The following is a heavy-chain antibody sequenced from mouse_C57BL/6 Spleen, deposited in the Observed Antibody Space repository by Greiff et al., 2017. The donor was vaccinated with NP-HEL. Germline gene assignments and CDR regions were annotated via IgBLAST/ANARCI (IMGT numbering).Heavy chain of an antibody. D-gene: IGHD1-1*01. Sequence: EVQLQQSGPELVKPGASVKISCKASGYTFTDYYMNWVKQSHGKSLEWIGDINPNNGGTSYNQKFKGKATLTVDKSSSTAYMELRSLTSEDSAVYYCARWRLLYYAMDYWGQGTSVTVSS. V-gene: IGHV1-26*01. CDR3: ARWRLLYYAMDY. J-gene: IGHJ4*01. CDR2: INPNNGGT. CDR1: GYTFTDYY.